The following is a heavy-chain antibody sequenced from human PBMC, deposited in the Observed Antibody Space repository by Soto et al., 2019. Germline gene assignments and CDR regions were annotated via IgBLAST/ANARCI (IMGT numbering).Heavy chain of an antibody. CDR1: GFTVSSNY. V-gene: IGHV3-53*01. Sequence: GGSLRLSCAASGFTVSSNYMSWVRQAPGKGLEWVSGIYSGNSTYYADSVKGRFTISRDNSRNTLYFQMNSLRAEDTAVYYCARMRGGDSAFDMWGQGTMVTVSS. D-gene: IGHD3-16*01. J-gene: IGHJ3*02. CDR3: ARMRGGDSAFDM. CDR2: IYSGNST.